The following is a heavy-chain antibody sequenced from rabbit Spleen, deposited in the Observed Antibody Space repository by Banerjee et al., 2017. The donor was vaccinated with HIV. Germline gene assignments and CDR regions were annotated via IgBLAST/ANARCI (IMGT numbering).Heavy chain of an antibody. V-gene: IGHV1S40*01. D-gene: IGHD8-1*01. CDR3: ARDAGTSFSTYGMDL. CDR1: GFSFSSGYD. J-gene: IGHJ6*01. Sequence: QQLVESGGGLVKPGASLTLTCKASGFSFSSGYDMCWVRQAPGKGLEWIACIYAGSIGSTYSASWAKGRFTCSKTSSTTVTLQMTSLTAADTVTYFCARDAGTSFSTYGMDLWGPGTLVTVS. CDR2: IYAGSIGST.